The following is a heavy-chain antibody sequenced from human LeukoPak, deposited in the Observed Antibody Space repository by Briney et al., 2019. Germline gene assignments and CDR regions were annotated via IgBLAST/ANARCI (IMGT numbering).Heavy chain of an antibody. CDR3: ARDRPPGGSCLDY. CDR2: ISYDANNK. V-gene: IGHV3-30-3*01. D-gene: IGHD2-15*01. Sequence: PGGSLRLSCAASGFTFNTYAMHWVRQAPGKGLEWVAVISYDANNKYYANSVKGRFTISRDNSKDTFYLQTNSLGTEDTAVYYCARDRPPGGSCLDYWGQGTLVTVSS. J-gene: IGHJ4*02. CDR1: GFTFNTYA.